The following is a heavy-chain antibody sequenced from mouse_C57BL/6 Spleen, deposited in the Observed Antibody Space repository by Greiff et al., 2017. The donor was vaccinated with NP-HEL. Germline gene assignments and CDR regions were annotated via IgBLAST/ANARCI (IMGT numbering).Heavy chain of an antibody. Sequence: QVQLQQSGAELVRPGASVTLSCKASGYTFTDYEMHWVKQTPVHGLEWIGAIDPETGGTAYNQKFKGKAILTADKSSSTAYMELRSLTSEDSAVYYCTRDRISWEGFAYWGQGTLVTVSA. CDR2: IDPETGGT. CDR3: TRDRISWEGFAY. D-gene: IGHD4-1*01. CDR1: GYTFTDYE. J-gene: IGHJ3*01. V-gene: IGHV1-15*01.